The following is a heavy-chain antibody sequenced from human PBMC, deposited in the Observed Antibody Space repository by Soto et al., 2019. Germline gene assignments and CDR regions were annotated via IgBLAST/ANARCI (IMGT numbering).Heavy chain of an antibody. CDR3: ATTAMTYGYYYYYYGMDV. CDR2: IYSGGST. D-gene: IGHD5-18*01. V-gene: IGHV3-53*01. Sequence: GGSLRLSCAASGFTVSSNYMSWVRQAPGKGLEWVSVIYSGGSTYYADSVKGRFTISRDNSKNTLYLQMNSLRAEDTAVYYCATTAMTYGYYYYYYGMDVWGQGTTVTVSS. J-gene: IGHJ6*02. CDR1: GFTVSSNY.